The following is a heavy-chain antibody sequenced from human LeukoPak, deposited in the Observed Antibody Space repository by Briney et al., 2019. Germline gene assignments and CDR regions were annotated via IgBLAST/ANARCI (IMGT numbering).Heavy chain of an antibody. J-gene: IGHJ4*02. CDR2: INGDGSST. CDR3: ARGGLTGTTIPYFDY. D-gene: IGHD1-7*01. V-gene: IGHV3-74*01. CDR1: EFTFSSYW. Sequence: GGSLRLSCTASEFTFSSYWMHWVRQPPGKGLVWVSRINGDGSSTSYADAVKGRFTISRDNAKNTLYLRMNSLRAEDTAVYYCARGGLTGTTIPYFDYWGQGTLVSVSS.